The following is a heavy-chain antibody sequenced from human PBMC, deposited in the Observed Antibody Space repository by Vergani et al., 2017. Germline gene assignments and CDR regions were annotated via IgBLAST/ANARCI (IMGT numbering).Heavy chain of an antibody. Sequence: QVQLQESGPGLVKPSQTLSLTCTVSGGSISSGGYYWSWIRQHPGKGLEWIGYIYYSGSTYYNPSLKSRVTISVDTSKNQFSLKLSSVTAADTAVYYCARAPIHDYDSSGYYRKYYFDYWGQGTLVTVSS. D-gene: IGHD3-22*01. CDR2: IYYSGST. CDR1: GGSISSGGYY. J-gene: IGHJ4*02. CDR3: ARAPIHDYDSSGYYRKYYFDY. V-gene: IGHV4-31*03.